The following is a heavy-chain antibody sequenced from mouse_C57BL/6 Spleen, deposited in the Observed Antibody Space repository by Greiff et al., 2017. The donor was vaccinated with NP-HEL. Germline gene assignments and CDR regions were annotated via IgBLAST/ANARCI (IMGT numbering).Heavy chain of an antibody. Sequence: DVKLVESGPGLVKPSQSLSLTCSVTGYSITSGYYWNWIRQFPGNKLEWMGYISYDGSNNYNPSLKNRISITRDTSKNQFFLKLNSVTTEDTATYYCASLTSGFDYWGQGTTLTVSS. CDR3: ASLTSGFDY. CDR1: GYSITSGYY. CDR2: ISYDGSN. J-gene: IGHJ2*01. D-gene: IGHD3-1*01. V-gene: IGHV3-6*01.